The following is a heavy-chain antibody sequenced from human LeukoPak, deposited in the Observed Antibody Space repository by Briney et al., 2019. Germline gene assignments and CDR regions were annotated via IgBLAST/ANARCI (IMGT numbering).Heavy chain of an antibody. J-gene: IGHJ4*02. CDR3: AKEGAGMVYAIGSDY. CDR2: IYHSGST. CDR1: GGSISSGGYS. Sequence: SETLSLTCAVSGGSISSGGYSWSWIRQPPGKGLEWIGYIYHSGSTYYNPSLKSRVTISVDRSKNQFSLKLSSVTAADTAVYYCAKEGAGMVYAIGSDYWGQGTLVTVSS. D-gene: IGHD2-8*01. V-gene: IGHV4-30-2*01.